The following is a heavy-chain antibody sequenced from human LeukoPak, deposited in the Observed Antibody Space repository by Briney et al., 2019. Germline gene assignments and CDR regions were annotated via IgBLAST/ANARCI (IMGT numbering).Heavy chain of an antibody. Sequence: SGGSLRLSCAASGFPFSSYGMHWVRQAPGKGLEWLSFITTNGNSIHYADSVSGRFNNSRDYAKNSLYLQINSLRAEDTAVYYCARDRAVAHIGQLSPFHYCGQGPLVTVSS. CDR1: GFPFSSYG. CDR2: ITTNGNSI. D-gene: IGHD6-19*01. V-gene: IGHV3-48*03. J-gene: IGHJ4*02. CDR3: ARDRAVAHIGQLSPFHY.